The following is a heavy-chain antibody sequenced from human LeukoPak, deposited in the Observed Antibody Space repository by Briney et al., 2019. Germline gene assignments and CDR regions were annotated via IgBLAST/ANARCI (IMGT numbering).Heavy chain of an antibody. Sequence: GGSLRLSCAASGFTFSSYWMSWLRQAPGKGLEWVANIKQDGNDKYYVDSVKGRFTISRDNGKNSLYLQMNTLRAEDTAVYYCATYSGSYYSFRYWGQGTLVTVSS. V-gene: IGHV3-7*01. J-gene: IGHJ4*02. CDR1: GFTFSSYW. D-gene: IGHD1-26*01. CDR2: IKQDGNDK. CDR3: ATYSGSYYSFRY.